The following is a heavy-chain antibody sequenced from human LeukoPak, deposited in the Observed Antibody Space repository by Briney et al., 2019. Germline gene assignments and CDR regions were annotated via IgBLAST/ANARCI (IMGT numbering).Heavy chain of an antibody. Sequence: EASVKVSCKASGGTFSIYAISWVRQAPGQGLEWMGGIIPIFGTANYAQKFQGRVTITADESTSTAYMELSSLRSEDTAVYYCALSGGDSTMIDYWGQGTLVTVSS. J-gene: IGHJ4*02. CDR1: GGTFSIYA. D-gene: IGHD2-21*02. V-gene: IGHV1-69*13. CDR3: ALSGGDSTMIDY. CDR2: IIPIFGTA.